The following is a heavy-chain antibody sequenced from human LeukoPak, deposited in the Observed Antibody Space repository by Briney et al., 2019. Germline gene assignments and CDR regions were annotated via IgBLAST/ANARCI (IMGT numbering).Heavy chain of an antibody. V-gene: IGHV3-33*01. Sequence: PGGSLRLSCAASGFTFSSYGMHWVRQAPGKGLEWVAVIWYDGGNKYYADSVKGRFTISRDNSKNTLYLQMNSLRAEDTAVYYCARAGPSVGMDVWGQGTTVTVSS. J-gene: IGHJ6*02. CDR3: ARAGPSVGMDV. CDR1: GFTFSSYG. CDR2: IWYDGGNK. D-gene: IGHD1-14*01.